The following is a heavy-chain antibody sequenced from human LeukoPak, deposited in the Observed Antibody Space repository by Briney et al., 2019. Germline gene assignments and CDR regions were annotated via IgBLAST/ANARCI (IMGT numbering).Heavy chain of an antibody. D-gene: IGHD1-20*01. J-gene: IGHJ4*02. V-gene: IGHV4-4*02. CDR1: GGSISSSNW. Sequence: SETLSLTCAVSGGSISSSNWWSWVRQPPGKGLGWIGEIYHSGSTNYNPSLKSRVTISVDTSKNQFSLKLSSVTAADTAVYYCARIDNWMGSIDYWGQGTLVTVSS. CDR2: IYHSGST. CDR3: ARIDNWMGSIDY.